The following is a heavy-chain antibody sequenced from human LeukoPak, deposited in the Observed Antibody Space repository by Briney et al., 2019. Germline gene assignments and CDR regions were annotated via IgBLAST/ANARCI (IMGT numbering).Heavy chain of an antibody. CDR3: ARGGPGKYFDY. J-gene: IGHJ4*02. V-gene: IGHV3-7*01. Sequence: GGSLRLSCAASGFTYSSYWMNWVRRAPAKGREWVANINQEGSEKYYVDSVRGRFTISRDNGKHWLYLQLKAVRAGDTAVYYCARGGPGKYFDYWGQGTLVTVSS. CDR2: INQEGSEK. CDR1: GFTYSSYW.